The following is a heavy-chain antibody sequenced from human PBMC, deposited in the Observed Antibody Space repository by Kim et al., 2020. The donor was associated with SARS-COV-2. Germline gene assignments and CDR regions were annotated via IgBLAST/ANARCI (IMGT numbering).Heavy chain of an antibody. J-gene: IGHJ3*02. CDR3: AREGAQWLVPDAFDI. V-gene: IGHV3-30*07. D-gene: IGHD6-19*01. Sequence: DSVKGRFTISRDNSKNTLYLQMNSLRAEDTAVYYCAREGAQWLVPDAFDIWGQGTMVTVSS.